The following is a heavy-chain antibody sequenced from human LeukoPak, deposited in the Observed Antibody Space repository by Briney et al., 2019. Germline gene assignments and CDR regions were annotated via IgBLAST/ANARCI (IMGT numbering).Heavy chain of an antibody. CDR2: IWYDGSDK. J-gene: IGHJ6*03. CDR1: GFTFSSYG. V-gene: IGHV3-33*06. Sequence: GRSLRLSCAASGFTFSSYGMHWVRQAPGKGLEWVAVIWYDGSDKYYADPVKGRFTISRDNSKNTLYLQMNSLRAEDTAVYYCAKDKDYGYYMDVWGKGTTVTVSS. CDR3: AKDKDYGYYMDV. D-gene: IGHD3-16*01.